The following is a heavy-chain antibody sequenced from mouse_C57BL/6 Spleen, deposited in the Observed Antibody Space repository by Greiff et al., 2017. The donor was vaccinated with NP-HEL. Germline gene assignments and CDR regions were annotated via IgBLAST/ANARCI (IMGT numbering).Heavy chain of an antibody. CDR2: INYDGSST. CDR3: ARGKDYDGWYFDV. Sequence: EVMLVESEGGLVQPGSSMKLSCTASGFTFSDYYMAWVRQVPEKGLEWVANINYDGSSTYYLDSLKSRFIISRDNAKNILYLQMSSLKSEDTATYYCARGKDYDGWYFDVWGTGTTVTVSS. D-gene: IGHD2-4*01. J-gene: IGHJ1*03. V-gene: IGHV5-16*01. CDR1: GFTFSDYY.